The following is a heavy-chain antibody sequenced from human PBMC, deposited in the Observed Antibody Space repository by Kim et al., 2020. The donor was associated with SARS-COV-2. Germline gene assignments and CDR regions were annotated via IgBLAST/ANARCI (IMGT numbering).Heavy chain of an antibody. D-gene: IGHD3-10*01. CDR3: AKGDYYGSGSYFDY. Sequence: ADSVKGRFTNSRDNSKNTLYLQMNSLRAEDTAVYYCAKGDYYGSGSYFDYWGQGTLVTVSS. V-gene: IGHV3-33*06. J-gene: IGHJ4*02.